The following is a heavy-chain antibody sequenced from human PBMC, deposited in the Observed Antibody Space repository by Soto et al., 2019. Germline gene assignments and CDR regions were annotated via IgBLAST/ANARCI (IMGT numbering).Heavy chain of an antibody. CDR2: IYYSGST. Sequence: QVQLQESGPGLVKPSETLSLTCTVSGDSISSYYWTWIRQPPGKELVWIGNIYYSGSTRYNPSFKSRVTISLDTSKDQFSLKVTSVTAADTAVYYCARTGDRSGYYFYYMDVWGKGTTVTVSS. CDR1: GDSISSYY. CDR3: ARTGDRSGYYFYYMDV. J-gene: IGHJ6*03. V-gene: IGHV4-59*08. D-gene: IGHD7-27*01.